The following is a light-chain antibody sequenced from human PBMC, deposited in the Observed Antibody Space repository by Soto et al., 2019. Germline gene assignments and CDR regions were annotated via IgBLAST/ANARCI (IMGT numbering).Light chain of an antibody. CDR3: RSYKRSNTIVV. Sequence: QSVLIQPASVSGSPGQSITISCPGTSSDVVDYNSVFWFQQHPGKAPKVMTYKVSNRPSGVSNPLFGSKAGNTASLAISGLQGEEGADYYSRSYKRSNTIVVFGGGTKLTVL. CDR2: KVS. CDR1: SSDVVDYNS. J-gene: IGLJ2*01. V-gene: IGLV2-14*01.